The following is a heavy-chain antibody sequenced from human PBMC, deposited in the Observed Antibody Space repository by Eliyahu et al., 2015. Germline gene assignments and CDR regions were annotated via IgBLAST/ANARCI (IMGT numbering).Heavy chain of an antibody. J-gene: IGHJ4*02. V-gene: IGHV4-34*01. CDR3: ARGSVPLDY. CDR1: GGPFHSYH. CDR2: INHIGSP. Sequence: HVQLQQWGAGXLQPSETLSLPCAVTGGPFHSYHWSWIRQPPGRGLEWVGEINHIGSPNYNPSLKSRVAISVDTSSNQLSLRLTSVTAADTAVYYCARGSVPLDYWGQGILVTVSS.